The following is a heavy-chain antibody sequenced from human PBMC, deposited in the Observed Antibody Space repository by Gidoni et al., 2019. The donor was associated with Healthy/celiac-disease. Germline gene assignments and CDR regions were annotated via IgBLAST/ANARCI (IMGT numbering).Heavy chain of an antibody. CDR1: GFTFRSYA. CDR2: ISGSGGST. J-gene: IGHJ4*02. CDR3: AKDEGPFGETTYYFDY. Sequence: EVQLVESGGGLVQPGGSLRLSCQASGFTFRSYARSWVRQATGKGLGWVSAISGSGGSTYYADSVRGRFTISRDNSKNTLYLQMNSLRAEDTAVYYCAKDEGPFGETTYYFDYWGQGTLVTVSS. V-gene: IGHV3-23*04. D-gene: IGHD3-10*01.